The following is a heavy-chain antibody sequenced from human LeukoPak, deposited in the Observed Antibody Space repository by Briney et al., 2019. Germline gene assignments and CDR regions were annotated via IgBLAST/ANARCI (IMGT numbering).Heavy chain of an antibody. D-gene: IGHD6-25*01. CDR3: ARHRSSGDDY. Sequence: SETLSLTCTVSGGSISGYYWSWTRQPPGKGLEWIGYIYYSGSTTYNPSLKSRVTISVGTSKNQLSLRVSSVTAADTAVYYCARHRSSGDDYWGQGTLVTVSS. CDR2: IYYSGST. V-gene: IGHV4-59*08. CDR1: GGSISGYY. J-gene: IGHJ4*02.